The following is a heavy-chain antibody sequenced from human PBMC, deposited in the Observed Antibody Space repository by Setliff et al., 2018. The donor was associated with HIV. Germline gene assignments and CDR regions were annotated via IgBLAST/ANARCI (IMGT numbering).Heavy chain of an antibody. V-gene: IGHV4-59*01. J-gene: IGHJ4*02. D-gene: IGHD1-26*01. CDR3: ARVRGSSYFGTFDY. CDR1: GGSISSYY. CDR2: IYYIGNT. Sequence: PSETLSLTCTVSGGSISSYYWSWIRQPPGKGLEWIGYIYYIGNTNYNPSLKSRVTISVDTSKNQFSLKLSSVTAADTAVYYCARVRGSSYFGTFDYWGQGALVTVSS.